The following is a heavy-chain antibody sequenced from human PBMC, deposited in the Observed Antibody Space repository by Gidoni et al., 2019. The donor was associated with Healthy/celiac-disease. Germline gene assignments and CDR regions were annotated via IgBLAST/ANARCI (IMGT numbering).Heavy chain of an antibody. V-gene: IGHV3-7*01. CDR2: IKQDGSEK. J-gene: IGHJ3*02. D-gene: IGHD4-17*01. Sequence: EVQLVESGGGLVPPGGSLRPSCEASGFTFSSYWRSWVRQASGKGLEWVANIKQDGSEKYYVDSVKGRFTISRDNAKNSLYLQMNSLRAEDTAVYYCARELGMTTVVGDAFDIWGQGTMVTVSS. CDR1: GFTFSSYW. CDR3: ARELGMTTVVGDAFDI.